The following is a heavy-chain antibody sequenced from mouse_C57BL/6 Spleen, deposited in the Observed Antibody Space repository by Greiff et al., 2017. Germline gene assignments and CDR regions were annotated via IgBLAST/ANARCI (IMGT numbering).Heavy chain of an antibody. CDR1: GYSFTDYN. CDR2: INPNYGTT. V-gene: IGHV1-39*01. D-gene: IGHD1-1*01. J-gene: IGHJ3*01. Sequence: VQLKQSGPELVKPGASVKISCKASGYSFTDYNMNWVKQSNGKSLEWIGVINPNYGTTSYNQKFKGKATLTVDQSSSTAYMQLNSLTSEDSAVYYCARSDYYGSSYEDFAYWGQGTLVTVSA. CDR3: ARSDYYGSSYEDFAY.